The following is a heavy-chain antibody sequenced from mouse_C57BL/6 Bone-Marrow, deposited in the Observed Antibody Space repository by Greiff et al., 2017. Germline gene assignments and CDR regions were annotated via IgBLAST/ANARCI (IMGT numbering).Heavy chain of an antibody. CDR2: IDPENGDT. CDR1: GFNFKDYY. D-gene: IGHD1-1*01. V-gene: IGHV14-4*01. CDR3: THYGSSLTMDY. J-gene: IGHJ4*01. Sequence: EVQLQESGAELVRPGASVKLSCTASGFNFKDYYMHWVKQRPEQGLEWIGWIDPENGDTEYASKFQGKATITADTSSNTAYLQLSSLTSEDTAVYYCTHYGSSLTMDYWGQGTSVTVSS.